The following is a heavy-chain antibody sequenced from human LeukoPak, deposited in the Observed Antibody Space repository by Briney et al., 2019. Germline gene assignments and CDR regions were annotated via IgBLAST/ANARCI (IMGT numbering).Heavy chain of an antibody. D-gene: IGHD3-3*01. Sequence: GGSPRLSCAASGFTFSDYSINWVRQAPGKGLEWVSSISTVSTYTNYADSVKGRFSISRDNAKGLLYLQMSNLRDEDTGVYYCARDASGYFHYYYMDVWGKGTTVTVSS. J-gene: IGHJ6*03. CDR1: GFTFSDYS. CDR3: ARDASGYFHYYYMDV. CDR2: ISTVSTYT. V-gene: IGHV3-21*01.